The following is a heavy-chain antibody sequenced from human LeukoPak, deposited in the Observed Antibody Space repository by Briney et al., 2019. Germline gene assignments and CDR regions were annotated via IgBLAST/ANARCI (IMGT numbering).Heavy chain of an antibody. Sequence: PSETLSLTCTVFGDSISSYYWTWIRQPPGKGLEWIGYIYYSGSTNYNPSLKSRVAISVDTSKNQFSLKLSSVTAADTAVYYCARGPGGSDAFDIWGQGTMVTVSS. V-gene: IGHV4-59*01. J-gene: IGHJ3*02. CDR2: IYYSGST. D-gene: IGHD3-16*01. CDR1: GDSISSYY. CDR3: ARGPGGSDAFDI.